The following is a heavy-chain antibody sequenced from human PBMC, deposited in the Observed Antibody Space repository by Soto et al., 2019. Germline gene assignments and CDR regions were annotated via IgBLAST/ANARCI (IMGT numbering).Heavy chain of an antibody. J-gene: IGHJ3*02. CDR1: GGSISSYY. D-gene: IGHD3-22*01. CDR3: ARLVYYYDSSGPGAFDI. CDR2: IYYSGST. V-gene: IGHV4-59*01. Sequence: PSETLSLTCTVSGGSISSYYWSWIRQPPGKGLEWIGYIYYSGSTNYNPSLKSRVTISVDTSKNQFSLKLSSVTAADTAVYYCARLVYYYDSSGPGAFDIWGQGTMVTVS.